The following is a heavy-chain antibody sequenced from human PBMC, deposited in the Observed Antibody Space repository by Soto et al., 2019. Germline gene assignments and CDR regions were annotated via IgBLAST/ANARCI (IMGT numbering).Heavy chain of an antibody. CDR1: GCTFSSYG. CDR3: TAGEHYGILTGDDYYDGMNV. D-gene: IGHD3-9*01. CDR2: INPIVGKA. J-gene: IGHJ6*02. Sequence: QVQLVQSGAEVKKPGSSVKVSCKASGCTFSSYGINWVRQATGQGLEWMGGINPIVGKANYAQKFQGRVTITADDSTSTAYMELSSLRSEDTAVYYCTAGEHYGILTGDDYYDGMNVWGQGTTVTVSS. V-gene: IGHV1-69*01.